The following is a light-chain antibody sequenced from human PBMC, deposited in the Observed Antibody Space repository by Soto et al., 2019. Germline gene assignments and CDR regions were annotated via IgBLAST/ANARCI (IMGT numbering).Light chain of an antibody. Sequence: SSVLAQPPSVSVAPRQTARITCGGNNIGDKDVHWYQQKPGQAPVLVVYDSSDRPSGIPERFSGSNSGNTATLTISGVEAGDEADYYCQVWDSRRDHSVFGGGTQLTVL. CDR3: QVWDSRRDHSV. CDR2: DSS. CDR1: NIGDKD. V-gene: IGLV3-21*02. J-gene: IGLJ7*01.